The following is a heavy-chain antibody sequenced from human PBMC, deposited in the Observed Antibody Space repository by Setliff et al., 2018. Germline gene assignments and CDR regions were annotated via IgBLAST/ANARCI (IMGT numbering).Heavy chain of an antibody. D-gene: IGHD2-15*01. Sequence: AASVKVSCKVSGYTLTELSMYWVRQAPGKGLEWMGSFDPEEGKTIYAQKFQGRVTVTEDTSTDTGYMELSSLRSEDTAVYYCATNSGGNTIDAFDIWGQGTMVTVSS. CDR2: FDPEEGKT. V-gene: IGHV1-24*01. CDR1: GYTLTELS. J-gene: IGHJ3*02. CDR3: ATNSGGNTIDAFDI.